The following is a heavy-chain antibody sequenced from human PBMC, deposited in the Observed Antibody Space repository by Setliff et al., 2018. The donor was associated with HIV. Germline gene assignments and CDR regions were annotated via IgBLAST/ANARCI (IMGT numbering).Heavy chain of an antibody. CDR1: GGTFKNLA. CDR3: ANPHDGGAFDV. CDR2: VIPSFATA. Sequence: SVKVSCKASGGTFKNLAISWVRQAPGQGLEWMGGVIPSFATANYAQKFQGRITITADELTSTAYMDLNSLKSEDSAVYYCANPHDGGAFDVWGQGTAVTVSS. J-gene: IGHJ3*01. V-gene: IGHV1-69*13. D-gene: IGHD1-1*01.